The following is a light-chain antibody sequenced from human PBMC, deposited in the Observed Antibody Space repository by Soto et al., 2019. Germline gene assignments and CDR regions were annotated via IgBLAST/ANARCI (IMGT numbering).Light chain of an antibody. CDR3: SSYTSSSGYV. CDR2: DVS. J-gene: IGLJ1*01. Sequence: QSVLTQPASVSGSPGQSITISCTGPSSDVGGYNYVSWYQQHPGKAPKLMIYDVSNRPSGVSNRFSGSKSGNTASLTISGLQAEDEADYYCSSYTSSSGYVFGTGTKVTVL. V-gene: IGLV2-14*01. CDR1: SSDVGGYNY.